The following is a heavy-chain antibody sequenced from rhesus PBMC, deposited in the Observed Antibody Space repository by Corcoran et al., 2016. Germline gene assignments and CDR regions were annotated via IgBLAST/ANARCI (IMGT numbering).Heavy chain of an antibody. V-gene: IGHV4S10*01. Sequence: QVQLQESGPGVVKPSETLSLTCAVSGGSISDSYRWSWIRQPPGKGLEWIGYIYGSSTSTNHNPSLKSRVTISKDTSKTQFSVKLSSVTAADTAVYYCASLYYNIWTGYATFDYWGQGVLVTVSS. CDR3: ASLYYNIWTGYATFDY. D-gene: IGHD3-3*01. CDR2: IYGSSTST. J-gene: IGHJ4*01. CDR1: GGSISDSYR.